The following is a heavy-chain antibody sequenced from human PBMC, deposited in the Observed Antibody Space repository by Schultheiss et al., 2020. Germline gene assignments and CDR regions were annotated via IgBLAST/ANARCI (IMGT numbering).Heavy chain of an antibody. CDR1: GFTFSSYA. V-gene: IGHV3-30-3*01. D-gene: IGHD6-13*01. CDR3: TRGLMAAAGKGCDY. Sequence: GGSLRLSCAASGFTFSSYAMHWVRQAPGKGLEWVAVISYDGSNKYYADSVKGRFTISRDNAKNSLYLQMNSLRAEDTALYYCTRGLMAAAGKGCDYWGQGTLVTVSS. J-gene: IGHJ4*02. CDR2: ISYDGSNK.